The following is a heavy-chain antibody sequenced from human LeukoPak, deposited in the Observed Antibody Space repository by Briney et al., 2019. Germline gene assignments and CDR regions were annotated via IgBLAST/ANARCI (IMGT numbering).Heavy chain of an antibody. V-gene: IGHV3-30*01. J-gene: IGHJ4*02. CDR2: ISYDSNYR. CDR1: GFTFSHYP. Sequence: GRSLRLSCAASGFTFSHYPMHWVRQAPGKGLEWLAVISYDSNYRYYADSVKGRFTISRGNSNNTLYLQIDSLRPEDTAMYFCARDRRYYFDYWGQGTQVTVSS. CDR3: ARDRRYYFDY.